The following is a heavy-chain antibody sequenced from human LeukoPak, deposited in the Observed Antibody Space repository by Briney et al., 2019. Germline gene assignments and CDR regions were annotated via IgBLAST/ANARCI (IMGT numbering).Heavy chain of an antibody. CDR1: GFTFDDYA. D-gene: IGHD2-15*01. J-gene: IGHJ5*02. V-gene: IGHV3-9*01. CDR3: AKDSGPRYCSGGSCYVNWFDP. CDR2: ISWNSGSI. Sequence: GRSLRLSCAASGFTFDDYAMHWVRQAPGKGLEWVSGISWNSGSIGYADSVKGRFTISRDNAKNSLYLQMNSLRAEDTALYYCAKDSGPRYCSGGSCYVNWFDPWGQGTLVTVSS.